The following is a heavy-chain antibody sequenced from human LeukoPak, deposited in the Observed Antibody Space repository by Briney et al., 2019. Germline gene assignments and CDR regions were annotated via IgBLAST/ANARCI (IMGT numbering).Heavy chain of an antibody. J-gene: IGHJ4*02. CDR1: GGTISSYY. CDR3: ARWYSSGWAFDY. Sequence: SQTLSLTCTVSGGTISSYYWNWIRQPPGKGLEWIGYIHYSGSTKYNPSLKSRVTISVDTSKNQFSLKLSSVTAADTAVYYCARWYSSGWAFDYWGQGTLVTVSS. CDR2: IHYSGST. V-gene: IGHV4-59*08. D-gene: IGHD6-19*01.